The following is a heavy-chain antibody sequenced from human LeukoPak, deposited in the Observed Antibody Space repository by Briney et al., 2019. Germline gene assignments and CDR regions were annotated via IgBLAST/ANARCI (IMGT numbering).Heavy chain of an antibody. D-gene: IGHD4-11*01. CDR2: ISSSSSYI. V-gene: IGHV3-21*01. Sequence: PVGSLRLSCAASGFTFSSYSMNWVRQAPGKGLEWVSSISSSSSYIYYADSVKGRFTISRDNAKNSLYLQMNSLRADDTAVYYCARDDYREYNWFDPWGQGTLVTVSS. J-gene: IGHJ5*02. CDR1: GFTFSSYS. CDR3: ARDDYREYNWFDP.